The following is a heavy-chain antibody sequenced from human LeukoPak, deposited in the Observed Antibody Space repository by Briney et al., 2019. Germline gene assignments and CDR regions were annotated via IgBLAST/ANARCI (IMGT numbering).Heavy chain of an antibody. D-gene: IGHD3-22*01. CDR1: GGTFSSYA. Sequence: SVKVSCKASGGTFSSYAISWVRQAPGQGLEWMGGIIPIFGTANYAQKFQGRVTITADESTSTAYMELSSLRSEDTAVYYCAKDRDSSGYYSYWGQGTLVTVSS. CDR2: IIPIFGTA. CDR3: AKDRDSSGYYSY. V-gene: IGHV1-69*13. J-gene: IGHJ4*02.